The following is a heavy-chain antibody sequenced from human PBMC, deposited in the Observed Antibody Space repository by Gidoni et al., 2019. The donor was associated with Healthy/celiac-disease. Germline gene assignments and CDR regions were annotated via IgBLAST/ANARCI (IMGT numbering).Heavy chain of an antibody. CDR3: ARHSPYYYDSSGYYRFDY. J-gene: IGHJ4*02. V-gene: IGHV4-59*08. D-gene: IGHD3-22*01. Sequence: QVQLQESGPGLVKPSETLSLTCPVSGGSISSSYWSWIRQPPGKGLEWIGYIYDSGSTNYNPSLKSRVTISVDTSKNQFSLKLSSVTAADTAVYYCARHSPYYYDSSGYYRFDYWGQGTLVTVSS. CDR1: GGSISSSY. CDR2: IYDSGST.